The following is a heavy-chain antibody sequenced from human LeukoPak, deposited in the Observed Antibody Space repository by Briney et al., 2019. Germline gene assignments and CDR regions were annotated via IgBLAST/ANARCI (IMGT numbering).Heavy chain of an antibody. CDR1: GYTFTSYG. Sequence: ASVKVSCKASGYTFTSYGISWVRQAPGQGLEWMGWISAYNGNTNYAQKLQGRVTMTTDTSTSTAYMELRSLRSDDTAVYYCARAIAAAGKLSAFDIWGQGTMVTVSS. J-gene: IGHJ3*02. V-gene: IGHV1-18*01. CDR2: ISAYNGNT. D-gene: IGHD6-13*01. CDR3: ARAIAAAGKLSAFDI.